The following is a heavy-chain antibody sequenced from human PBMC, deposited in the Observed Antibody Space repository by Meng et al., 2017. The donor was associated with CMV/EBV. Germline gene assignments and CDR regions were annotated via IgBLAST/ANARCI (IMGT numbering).Heavy chain of an antibody. CDR3: AKDRVRGYGSGSYVY. Sequence: GGSLRLSCAASGFTFSSYGMHWVRQAPGKGLEWVAVIWYDGSNKYYADSVKGRFTISRDNSKNTLYLQMNSLRAEDTAVYYCAKDRVRGYGSGSYVYWGQGTLVTVSS. CDR2: IWYDGSNK. J-gene: IGHJ4*02. D-gene: IGHD3-10*01. V-gene: IGHV3-33*06. CDR1: GFTFSSYG.